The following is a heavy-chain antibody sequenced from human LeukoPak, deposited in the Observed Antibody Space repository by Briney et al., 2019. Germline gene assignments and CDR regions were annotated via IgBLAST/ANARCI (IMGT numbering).Heavy chain of an antibody. CDR3: AREDVDSSGWYGGLFDY. CDR1: GGSISSGSYY. V-gene: IGHV4-61*02. J-gene: IGHJ4*02. D-gene: IGHD6-19*01. Sequence: SETLSLTCTVSGGSISSGSYYWSWIRQPAGKGLEWIGRIYTSGSTNYNPSLKSRVTISVDTSKNQFSLKLSSVIAADTAVYYCAREDVDSSGWYGGLFDYWGQGTLVTVSS. CDR2: IYTSGST.